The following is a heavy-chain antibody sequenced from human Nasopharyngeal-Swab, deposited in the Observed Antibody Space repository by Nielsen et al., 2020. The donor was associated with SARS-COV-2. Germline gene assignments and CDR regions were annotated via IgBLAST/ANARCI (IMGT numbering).Heavy chain of an antibody. J-gene: IGHJ3*02. D-gene: IGHD2-21*01. V-gene: IGHV3-33*06. Sequence: IRQPPGKGLEWVAVIWYDGSNKYYADSVKGRFTISRDNSKNTLYLQMNSLRAEDTAVYYCAKDLLAGDAFDIWGQGTMVTVSS. CDR3: AKDLLAGDAFDI. CDR2: IWYDGSNK.